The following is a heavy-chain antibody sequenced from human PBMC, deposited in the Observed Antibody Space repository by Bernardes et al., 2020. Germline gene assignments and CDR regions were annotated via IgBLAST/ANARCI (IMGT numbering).Heavy chain of an antibody. V-gene: IGHV3-13*01. CDR3: AREYCSRTNCDGWEGLEY. CDR2: IGTTGDR. Sequence: GGSLRLSCAASGFTFSSYDFHWVRQGTGKGLEWVSSIGTTGDRYYSGSVKGRFTISRENARNSLYLQMNSLRAEDTAVYYCAREYCSRTNCDGWEGLEYWGQGTLVTVSS. J-gene: IGHJ4*02. D-gene: IGHD2-2*01. CDR1: GFTFSSYD.